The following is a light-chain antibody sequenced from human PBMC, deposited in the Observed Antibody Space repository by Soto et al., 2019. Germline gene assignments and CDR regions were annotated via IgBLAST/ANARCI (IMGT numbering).Light chain of an antibody. CDR1: SSDVGSYNL. CDR3: CSYAGSSTYV. V-gene: IGLV2-23*02. Sequence: QSVLTQPASVSGSPGQSSTISCTGTSSDVGSYNLVSWYQQHPGKAPKLMIYEVSKRPSGVSNRFSGSKSGNTASLTISGLQAEYEADYYCCSYAGSSTYVFGTGTQLTVL. CDR2: EVS. J-gene: IGLJ1*01.